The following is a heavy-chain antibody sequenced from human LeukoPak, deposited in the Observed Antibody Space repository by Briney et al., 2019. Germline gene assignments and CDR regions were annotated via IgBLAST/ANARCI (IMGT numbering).Heavy chain of an antibody. CDR2: ISGSGDTT. D-gene: IGHD1-1*01. CDR1: RFTFSSYA. V-gene: IGHV3-23*01. CDR3: ARDLPSGGDRLVYNWNDEPLY. J-gene: IGHJ4*02. Sequence: GGSLRLSCPASRFTFSSYARSWVRQAPGKGLEWISAISGSGDTTYYGDSVKGRFTISRDNSKNTLYLQMNSLRAEDTAVYYCARDLPSGGDRLVYNWNDEPLYWGQGTLVTVSS.